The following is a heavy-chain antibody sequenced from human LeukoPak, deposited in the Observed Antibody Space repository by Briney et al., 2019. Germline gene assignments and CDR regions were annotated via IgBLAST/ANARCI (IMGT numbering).Heavy chain of an antibody. V-gene: IGHV1-18*01. J-gene: IGHJ4*02. Sequence: GASVKVPCKTSGYTFTTYGITWVRQAPGQGLEWVAWINVNNGITRYAQKFQGRVTLTTDTPARTAYMEVLSLTSDDTAVYYCARGPKGGSDYWGQGTLVIVSS. CDR3: ARGPKGGSDY. CDR2: INVNNGIT. D-gene: IGHD5-12*01. CDR1: GYTFTTYG.